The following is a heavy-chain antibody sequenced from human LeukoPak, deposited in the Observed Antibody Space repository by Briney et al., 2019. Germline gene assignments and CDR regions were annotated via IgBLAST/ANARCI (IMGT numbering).Heavy chain of an antibody. CDR1: GYTFTGYY. D-gene: IGHD2-2*01. Sequence: ASVKVSCKASGYTFTGYYMHWVRQAPGQGLEWMGWINPNSGGTNYAQKFQGRVTMTRDTSISTAYMGLSRLRSDDTAVYYCARDRGRRYCSSTSCYNFVYWGQGTLVTVSS. CDR3: ARDRGRRYCSSTSCYNFVY. V-gene: IGHV1-2*02. CDR2: INPNSGGT. J-gene: IGHJ4*02.